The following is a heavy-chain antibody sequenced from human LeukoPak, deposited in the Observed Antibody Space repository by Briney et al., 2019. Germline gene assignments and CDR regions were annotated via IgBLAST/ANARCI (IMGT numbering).Heavy chain of an antibody. CDR2: IRYDGSNK. CDR1: GFTFSSYG. D-gene: IGHD1-26*01. J-gene: IGHJ4*02. Sequence: TGGSLRLSCAASGFTFSSYGMHWVRQAPGKGLEWVAFIRYDGSNKYYADSVKGRFTISRDNSKNTLYLQMNSLRAEDTAVYYCAKDHLSGSYYPLLDYWGQGTLVTVSS. CDR3: AKDHLSGSYYPLLDY. V-gene: IGHV3-30*02.